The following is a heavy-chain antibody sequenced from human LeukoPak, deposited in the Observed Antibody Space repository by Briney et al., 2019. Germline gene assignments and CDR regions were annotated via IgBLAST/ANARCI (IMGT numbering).Heavy chain of an antibody. CDR1: GFTFSSIH. CDR3: ARAAVAGGVNFGD. CDR2: IYSGGST. V-gene: IGHV3-53*01. J-gene: IGHJ4*02. Sequence: GGSLRLSCAASGFTFSSIHMSWVRQAPGKGLEWVSVIYSGGSTYYADSVKGRFTISRDNSKNTLYLQMNSLRAEDTAVYYCARAAVAGGVNFGDWGQGTLVTVSS. D-gene: IGHD6-19*01.